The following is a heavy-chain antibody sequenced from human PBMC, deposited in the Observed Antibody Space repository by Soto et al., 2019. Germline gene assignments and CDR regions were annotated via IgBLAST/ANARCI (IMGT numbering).Heavy chain of an antibody. V-gene: IGHV1-8*01. D-gene: IGHD3-22*01. CDR1: GYTFTIYD. CDR3: ARNSDYYDRRSLGY. J-gene: IGHJ4*02. Sequence: ASVEVCCKASGYTFTIYDSKWVRQAPGQGLEWMGWMNPNSGNTGYAQKFQGRVTMTRNTSISTAYMELSSLRSEDTAVYYCARNSDYYDRRSLGYWGQGTLVTVS. CDR2: MNPNSGNT.